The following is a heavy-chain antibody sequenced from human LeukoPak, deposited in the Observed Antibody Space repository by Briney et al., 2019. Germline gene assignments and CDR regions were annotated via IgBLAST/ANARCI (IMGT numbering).Heavy chain of an antibody. CDR1: GFTFSSYS. J-gene: IGHJ4*02. CDR3: ARETYCSGGSCYPYYFDY. D-gene: IGHD2-15*01. V-gene: IGHV3-48*01. CDR2: ISSSSSTI. Sequence: PGRSLRLSCAASGFTFSSYSMNWVRQAPGKGLEWVSYISSSSSTIYYADSVKGRFTISRDNAKNSLYLQMNSLRAEDTAVYYCARETYCSGGSCYPYYFDYWGQGTLVTVSS.